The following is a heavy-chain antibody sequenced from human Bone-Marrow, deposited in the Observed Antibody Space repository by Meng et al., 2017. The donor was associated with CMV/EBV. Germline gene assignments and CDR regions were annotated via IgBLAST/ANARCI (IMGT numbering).Heavy chain of an antibody. J-gene: IGHJ4*02. CDR2: TQYDGTKK. V-gene: IGHV3-30*02. D-gene: IGHD3-22*01. CDR1: GFTFGSYG. Sequence: GESLKISCAASGFTFGSYGFHWVRQAPGKGLEWVSFTQYDGTKKYYVDSVKGRFTISRDNSKNSLYLQMNSLRAEDTAVYYCARDAYYYDSSGYPAEYDYWGQGTLVTVSS. CDR3: ARDAYYYDSSGYPAEYDY.